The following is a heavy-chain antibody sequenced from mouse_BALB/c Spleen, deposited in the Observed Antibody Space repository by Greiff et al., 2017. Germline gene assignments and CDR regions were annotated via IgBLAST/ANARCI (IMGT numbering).Heavy chain of an antibody. CDR3: ARGLYGPYWYFDV. J-gene: IGHJ1*01. Sequence: VQLQQSGAALVKPGASVKLSCTASGFNIKDTYMHWVKQRPEQGLAWIGRIDPANGNTKYDPKFQGKATITADTSSNTAYLQLSSLTSEDTAVYYCARGLYGPYWYFDVWGAGTTVTVSS. CDR1: GFNIKDTY. D-gene: IGHD1-1*02. CDR2: IDPANGNT. V-gene: IGHV14-3*02.